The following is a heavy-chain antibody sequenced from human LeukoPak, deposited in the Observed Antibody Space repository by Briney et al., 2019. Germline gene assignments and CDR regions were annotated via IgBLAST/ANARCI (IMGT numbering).Heavy chain of an antibody. J-gene: IGHJ6*03. CDR1: GFTFSSYG. CDR3: ANSRKDYYYYMDV. Sequence: GRSLRLSCAASGFTFSSYGMHWVRQAPGKGLEWVAVISYDGSNKYYADSVKGRFTISRDNSKNTLYLQMNSLRAEDTAVYYCANSRKDYYYYMDVWGKGTTVTVSS. V-gene: IGHV3-30*18. CDR2: ISYDGSNK.